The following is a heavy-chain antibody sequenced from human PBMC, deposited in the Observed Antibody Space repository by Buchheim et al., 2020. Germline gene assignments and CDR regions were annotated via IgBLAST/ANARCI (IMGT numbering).Heavy chain of an antibody. Sequence: QVQLQQWGAGLLKPSETLSLTCAVYGGSFSGYYWSWIRQPPGKGLEWIGEINHSGSTNYNPSLKSRVTISVDKSKNQFSLKLGSVTAADTAVYYCARGKKGPARLDYWGQGTL. D-gene: IGHD6-6*01. J-gene: IGHJ4*02. V-gene: IGHV4-34*01. CDR1: GGSFSGYY. CDR2: INHSGST. CDR3: ARGKKGPARLDY.